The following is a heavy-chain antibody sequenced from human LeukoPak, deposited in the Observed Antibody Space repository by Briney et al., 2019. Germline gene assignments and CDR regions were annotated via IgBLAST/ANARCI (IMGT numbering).Heavy chain of an antibody. D-gene: IGHD2-15*01. CDR1: GFTFSSYA. J-gene: IGHJ6*02. V-gene: IGHV3-23*01. Sequence: GGSLRLSCAASGFTFSSYALNWVRQAPGKGLEWVSTISGSGGTIYYADSVKGRFTISRGNSKNTLYLQMNSLRAEDTAVYYCATGPPGYCSGGTCPDYYYYGMDVWGQGTTVTVSS. CDR3: ATGPPGYCSGGTCPDYYYYGMDV. CDR2: ISGSGGTI.